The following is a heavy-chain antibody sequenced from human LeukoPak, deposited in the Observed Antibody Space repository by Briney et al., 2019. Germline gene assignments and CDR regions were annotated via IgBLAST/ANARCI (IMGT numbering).Heavy chain of an antibody. J-gene: IGHJ4*02. Sequence: PSETLSLTCTVSGGSISSSSYYWGWIRQPPGKGLEWIGSIYYSGSTYYNPSLKSRVTISVDTSKNQFSLKLSSVTAADTAVYYCARISGWYLDYWGQGTLVTVSS. D-gene: IGHD6-19*01. V-gene: IGHV4-39*07. CDR2: IYYSGST. CDR1: GGSISSSSYY. CDR3: ARISGWYLDY.